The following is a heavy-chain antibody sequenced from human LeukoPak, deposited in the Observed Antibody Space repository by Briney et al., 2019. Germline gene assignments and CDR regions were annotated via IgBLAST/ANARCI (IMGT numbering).Heavy chain of an antibody. CDR2: ISYDGSNK. CDR3: ARRSLGDTYYFGY. D-gene: IGHD1-26*01. V-gene: IGHV3-30-3*01. Sequence: GGSLRLSCAASGFTFSSYAMHWVRQAPGKGLEWVAVISYDGSNKYYADSVKGRFTISRDNSKNTLYLQMNSLRAEDTAVYYCARRSLGDTYYFGYWGQGTLVTVSS. J-gene: IGHJ4*02. CDR1: GFTFSSYA.